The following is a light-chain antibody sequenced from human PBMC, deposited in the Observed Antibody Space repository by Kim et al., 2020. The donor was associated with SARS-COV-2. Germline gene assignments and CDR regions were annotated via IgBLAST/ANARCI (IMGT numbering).Light chain of an antibody. Sequence: DVVMTQSPLSLPVTLGQPASISCRSSQSLVYSDGNTYLNWFQQRPGQSPRRLIYKVSNRDSGVPDRFSGSGSGTDFTLKSRRVEGEDVGVYYCMQGIHPITFGQGTRLEIK. CDR3: MQGIHPIT. V-gene: IGKV2-30*01. J-gene: IGKJ5*01. CDR2: KVS. CDR1: QSLVYSDGNTY.